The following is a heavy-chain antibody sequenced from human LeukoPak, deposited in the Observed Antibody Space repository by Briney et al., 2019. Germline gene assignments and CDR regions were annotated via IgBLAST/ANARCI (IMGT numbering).Heavy chain of an antibody. D-gene: IGHD5-18*01. CDR1: GGSFSGYC. CDR3: ARHPTALVSYGFDP. CDR2: INHSGST. Sequence: SETLSLTCAVYGGSFSGYCWSWIRQPPGKGLEWIGEINHSGSTNYNPSLKSRVTISVDTSKNQFSLNLSSVTAADTAVYYCARHPTALVSYGFDPWGQGTLVTVSS. V-gene: IGHV4-34*01. J-gene: IGHJ5*02.